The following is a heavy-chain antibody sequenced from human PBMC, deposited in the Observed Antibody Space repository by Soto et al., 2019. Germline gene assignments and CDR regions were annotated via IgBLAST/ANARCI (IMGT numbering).Heavy chain of an antibody. CDR3: ARSIVVVTALDY. CDR1: GYTFTSYA. CDR2: INAGNGNT. J-gene: IGHJ4*02. Sequence: QVQLVQSGAEEKQPGASVKVSCKASGYTFTSYAMHWVRQAPGQRLEWMGWINAGNGNTKYSQKFQGRVTITRDTAASTADMELISLTSEDTVVYYCARSIVVVTALDYWGQGTLVTVSS. V-gene: IGHV1-3*05. D-gene: IGHD2-21*02.